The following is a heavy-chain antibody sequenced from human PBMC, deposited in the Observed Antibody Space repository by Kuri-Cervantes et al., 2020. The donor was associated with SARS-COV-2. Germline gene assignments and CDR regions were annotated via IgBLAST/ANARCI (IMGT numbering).Heavy chain of an antibody. CDR3: AKILLARYGGYLRH. D-gene: IGHD5-12*01. J-gene: IGHJ4*02. CDR1: GFTFSSYG. Sequence: GGSLRLSCAASGFTFSSYGMHWVRQAPGKGLEWVAVIWYDGSNKYYADSVKGRFTISRDNSKNTLYLQMNSLRAEDTAVYYCAKILLARYGGYLRHWGQGTLVTVSS. CDR2: IWYDGSNK. V-gene: IGHV3-33*06.